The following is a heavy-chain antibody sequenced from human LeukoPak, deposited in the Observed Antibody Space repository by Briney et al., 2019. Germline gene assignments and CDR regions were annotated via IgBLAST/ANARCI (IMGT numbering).Heavy chain of an antibody. CDR2: IYTSGST. V-gene: IGHV4-4*07. CDR3: ARVNYYDSSGYYAYYYYMDV. Sequence: SETLSLTCTVSGDSISSYYWSWVRQPAGKGLEWIGRIYTSGSTNYNPSLKSRVTISVDKSKNQFSLKLSSVTAADTAVYYCARVNYYDSSGYYAYYYYMDVWGKGTTVTVSS. D-gene: IGHD3-22*01. J-gene: IGHJ6*03. CDR1: GDSISSYY.